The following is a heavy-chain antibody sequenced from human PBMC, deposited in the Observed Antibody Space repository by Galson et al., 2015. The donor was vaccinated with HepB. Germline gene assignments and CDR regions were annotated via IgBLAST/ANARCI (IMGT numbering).Heavy chain of an antibody. CDR2: IIPIFGTA. CDR1: GGTFSSYA. D-gene: IGHD3-22*01. V-gene: IGHV1-69*13. Sequence: SVKVSCKASGGTFSSYAISWVRQAPGQGLEWMGGIIPIFGTANYAQKFQGRVTITADESTSTAYMELSILRSEDTAVYYCARGKPDYYDSSGYWYWGQGTLVTVSS. J-gene: IGHJ4*02. CDR3: ARGKPDYYDSSGYWY.